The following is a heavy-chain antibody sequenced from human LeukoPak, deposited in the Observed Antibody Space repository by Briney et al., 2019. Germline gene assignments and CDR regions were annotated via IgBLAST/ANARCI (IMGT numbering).Heavy chain of an antibody. J-gene: IGHJ4*02. CDR3: AKDEYHGGEKFDY. D-gene: IGHD2-21*01. CDR2: IWYDGSNK. CDR1: GFTFSSYG. Sequence: PGRSLRLSCAASGFTFSSYGMHWVRQAPGKGLEWVAVIWYDGSNKHYADSVKGRFTISRDNSKNTLYLQMNSLRAEDTAVYYCAKDEYHGGEKFDYWGQGTLVTVSS. V-gene: IGHV3-33*06.